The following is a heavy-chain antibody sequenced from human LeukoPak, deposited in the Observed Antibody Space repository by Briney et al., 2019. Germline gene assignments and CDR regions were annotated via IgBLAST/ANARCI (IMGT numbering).Heavy chain of an antibody. CDR2: IYFRGST. V-gene: IGHV4-39*01. CDR3: ARHPLNYYDSSGLYFDS. CDR1: GGSIRSSDYY. D-gene: IGHD3-22*01. Sequence: SETLSLTCTVSGGSIRSSDYYWGWIRQPPGQGLEWIVSIYFRGSTYYNPSLKNRFTISVDRSKNQFSLKLSSVTAADTAAYYCARHPLNYYDSSGLYFDSWGQGILGTVSS. J-gene: IGHJ4*02.